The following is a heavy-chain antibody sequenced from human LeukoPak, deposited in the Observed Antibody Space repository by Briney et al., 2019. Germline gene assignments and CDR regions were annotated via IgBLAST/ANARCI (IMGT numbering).Heavy chain of an antibody. J-gene: IGHJ6*02. CDR1: GFTFSSYA. CDR3: ARLGIPRTYYYYGMDV. V-gene: IGHV3-30-3*01. Sequence: GRSLRLSCAASGFTFSSYAMHWVRQAPGKGLEWVAVISYDGSNKYYADSVKGRFTISGDNSKNTLYLQMNSLRAEDTAVYYCARLGIPRTYYYYGMDVWGQGTTVTVSS. D-gene: IGHD7-27*01. CDR2: ISYDGSNK.